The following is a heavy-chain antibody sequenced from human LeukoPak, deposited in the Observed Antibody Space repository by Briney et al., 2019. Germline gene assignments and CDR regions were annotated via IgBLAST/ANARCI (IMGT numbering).Heavy chain of an antibody. Sequence: ASVKVSCKASGYTFTSYGISWVRQAPGQGLEWMGGFDPEDGETIYAQKFQGRVTMTEDTSTDTAYMELSSLRSEDTAVYYCATANHRAAADYFWGQGTLVTVSS. CDR3: ATANHRAAADYF. CDR1: GYTFTSYG. J-gene: IGHJ4*02. D-gene: IGHD6-13*01. V-gene: IGHV1-24*01. CDR2: FDPEDGET.